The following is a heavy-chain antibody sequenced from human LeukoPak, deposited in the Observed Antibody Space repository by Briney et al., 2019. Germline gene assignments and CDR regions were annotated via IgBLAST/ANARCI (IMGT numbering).Heavy chain of an antibody. CDR3: TTDPRGTSFDAFDI. J-gene: IGHJ3*02. Sequence: GGSLRLSGAASGFTFSNALMSWVRQAPGKGLKWVGRIKSPTDGGTTDYAAPVKARFAVSRDDSKNTLYLQMNSLKTEDTAVYYCTTDPRGTSFDAFDIWGQGTMVTVSS. CDR2: IKSPTDGGTT. V-gene: IGHV3-15*01. CDR1: GFTFSNAL. D-gene: IGHD2-2*01.